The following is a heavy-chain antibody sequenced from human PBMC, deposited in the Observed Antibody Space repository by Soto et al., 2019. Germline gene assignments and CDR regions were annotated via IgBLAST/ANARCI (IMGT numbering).Heavy chain of an antibody. Sequence: QVHLVQSGAEVKKPGASVKVSCKASGYTFNSYGLTWVRQAPGQGLEWMGWISAHNGNTDYAQKLQGRVIVTRDTSTSTAYMELRSRISDDTAVYYCARGRYGDYWGQGALVTVSS. CDR3: ARGRYGDY. V-gene: IGHV1-18*01. CDR2: ISAHNGNT. D-gene: IGHD1-1*01. J-gene: IGHJ4*02. CDR1: GYTFNSYG.